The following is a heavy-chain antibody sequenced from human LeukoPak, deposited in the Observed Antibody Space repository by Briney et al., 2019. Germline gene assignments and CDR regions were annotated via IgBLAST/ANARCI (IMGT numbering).Heavy chain of an antibody. D-gene: IGHD2-2*01. CDR2: IYHSGST. V-gene: IGHV4-30-2*01. CDR1: GGSISSGGYY. CDR3: ARDPTNTYCSSTSCPHAFDI. Sequence: SETLSLTCTVSGGSISSGGYYWSWIRQPPGKGLEWIGYIYHSGSTYYNPSLKSRVTISVDRSKNQFSLKLSSVTAADTAVYYCARDPTNTYCSSTSCPHAFDIWGQGTMVTVSS. J-gene: IGHJ3*02.